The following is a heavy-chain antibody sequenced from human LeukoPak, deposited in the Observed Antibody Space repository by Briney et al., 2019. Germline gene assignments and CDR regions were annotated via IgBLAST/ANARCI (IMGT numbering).Heavy chain of an antibody. V-gene: IGHV4-34*09. CDR2: INDSVST. D-gene: IGHD5-18*01. J-gene: IGHJ4*02. Sequence: SETLSLTCAVYGGSFSGYYGSWIRQPPGKGLEWIGEINDSVSTYYNPSLKSRVNISLDTSKNQFSLKLSSVTAADTAVYYCARTNRGYSYGYLNHWGQGTLVTVSS. CDR3: ARTNRGYSYGYLNH. CDR1: GGSFSGYY.